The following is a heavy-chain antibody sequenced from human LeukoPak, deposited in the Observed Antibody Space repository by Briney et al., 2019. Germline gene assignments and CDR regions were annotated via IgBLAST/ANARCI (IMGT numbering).Heavy chain of an antibody. CDR3: ARAGYYYDSSGYYWDY. Sequence: GGSLRLSCAASGFTFSSYWMHWVRQAPGQGLVWVSHINSDGSSTSYADSVKGRFTISRDNAKNTLYLQMNSLRAEDTAVYYCARAGYYYDSSGYYWDYWGQGTLVTVSS. CDR2: INSDGSST. V-gene: IGHV3-74*01. D-gene: IGHD3-22*01. CDR1: GFTFSSYW. J-gene: IGHJ4*02.